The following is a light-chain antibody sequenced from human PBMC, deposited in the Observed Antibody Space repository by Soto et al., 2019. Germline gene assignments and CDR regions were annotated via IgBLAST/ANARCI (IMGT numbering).Light chain of an antibody. CDR3: QQYNSYRT. J-gene: IGKJ1*01. Sequence: DIQMTQSPSTLSASVGDRVTITCRARESISIWLAWYQQKPGKAPKLLIYDASILESGVPSRFSASGSGTEFTLTISSLQPDDSATYYCQQYNSYRTFGQGTKVDIK. CDR2: DAS. V-gene: IGKV1-5*01. CDR1: ESISIW.